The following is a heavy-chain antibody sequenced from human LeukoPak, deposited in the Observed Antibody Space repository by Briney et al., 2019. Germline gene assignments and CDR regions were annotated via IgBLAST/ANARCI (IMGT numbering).Heavy chain of an antibody. J-gene: IGHJ4*02. Sequence: PGGSLRLSCAASGFTFSDYYMSWIRQAPGKGLEWVSYISSSSSCTNYADSVKGRFTISRDNAKNSLYLQMNSLRAEDTAVYYCARHYYGSGSYDYWGQGTLVTVSS. V-gene: IGHV3-11*06. CDR2: ISSSSSCT. D-gene: IGHD3-10*01. CDR1: GFTFSDYY. CDR3: ARHYYGSGSYDY.